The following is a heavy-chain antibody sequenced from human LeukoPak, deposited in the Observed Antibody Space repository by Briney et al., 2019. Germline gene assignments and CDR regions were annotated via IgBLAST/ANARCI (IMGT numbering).Heavy chain of an antibody. CDR2: IYHSGST. CDR1: GGSISSSNW. J-gene: IGHJ4*02. V-gene: IGHV4-4*02. CDR3: ARRQGYRSFDFDY. Sequence: SGTLSLTCAVSGGSISSSNWWSWVRQPPGKGLEWIGEIYHSGSTNYNPSLKSRVTILVDKSKNQFSLKLSSVTAADTAVYYCARRQGYRSFDFDYWGQGTLVTVSS. D-gene: IGHD1-14*01.